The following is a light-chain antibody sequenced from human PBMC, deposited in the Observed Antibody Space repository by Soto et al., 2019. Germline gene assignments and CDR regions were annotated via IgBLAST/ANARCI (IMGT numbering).Light chain of an antibody. CDR2: DAS. J-gene: IGKJ4*01. Sequence: EIVLTQSPATLSLSPGERATLSCRASQSVSSYLAWYQQQPGQAPRLLIYDASNRATGIPARFSGSGSGTDFTLTISSLEPEDFAVYYCQQRRNWPLAFGGGTKVEMK. CDR3: QQRRNWPLA. V-gene: IGKV3-11*01. CDR1: QSVSSY.